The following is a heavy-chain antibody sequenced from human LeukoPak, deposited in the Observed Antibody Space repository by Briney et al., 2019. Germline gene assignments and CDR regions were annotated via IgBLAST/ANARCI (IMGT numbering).Heavy chain of an antibody. D-gene: IGHD3-16*01. V-gene: IGHV4-59*01. CDR3: ASLFGGVIDY. CDR2: IYYSGST. J-gene: IGHJ4*02. CDR1: GGSISSYY. Sequence: PSETLSLTCTVSGGSISSYYWSWTRQPPGKGLEWIGYIYYSGSTNYNPSLKSRVTISVDTSKNQFSLKLSSVTAADTAVYYCASLFGGVIDYWGQGTLVTVSS.